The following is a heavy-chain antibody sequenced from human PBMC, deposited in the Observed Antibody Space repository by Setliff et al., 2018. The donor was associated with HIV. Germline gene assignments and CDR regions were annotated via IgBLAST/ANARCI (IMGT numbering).Heavy chain of an antibody. J-gene: IGHJ4*02. V-gene: IGHV3-7*01. CDR3: ARGLAVAGTGY. D-gene: IGHD6-19*01. Sequence: GGSLRLSCAASYFTVSSNYMSWVRQAPGKGLEWVANIKQDGSEKYYVDSVKGRFTISRDNAKNSLYLQMNSLRVEDTAVYYCARGLAVAGTGYWGQGTLVTVPQ. CDR2: IKQDGSEK. CDR1: YFTVSSNY.